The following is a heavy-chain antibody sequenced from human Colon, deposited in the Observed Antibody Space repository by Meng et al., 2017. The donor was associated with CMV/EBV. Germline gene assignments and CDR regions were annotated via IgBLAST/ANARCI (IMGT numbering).Heavy chain of an antibody. CDR2: ISGTGGNT. Sequence: SGFPFSAYAMSWVCQAPGEGLEWVSSISGTGGNTYYADSVKGRFTISRDDSHNTLFLHMNSLRAEDTAVYYCAKADYYDGSGYYFDYWGQGTLVTVSS. D-gene: IGHD3-22*01. CDR1: GFPFSAYA. J-gene: IGHJ4*02. CDR3: AKADYYDGSGYYFDY. V-gene: IGHV3-23*01.